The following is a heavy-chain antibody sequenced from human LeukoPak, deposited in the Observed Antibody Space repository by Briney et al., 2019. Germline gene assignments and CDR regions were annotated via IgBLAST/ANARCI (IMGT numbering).Heavy chain of an antibody. V-gene: IGHV5-51*01. CDR2: IYPGDSDT. J-gene: IGHJ4*02. Sequence: GESLKISCKGSGYSFTSYWIGWVRQMPGKGLEWMGIIYPGDSDTRYSPSFQGQVTISADKSISTAYLQWSSLKASDTAMYYCASPAGYDSSGHYPLYWGQGTLVTVSS. CDR1: GYSFTSYW. CDR3: ASPAGYDSSGHYPLY. D-gene: IGHD3-22*01.